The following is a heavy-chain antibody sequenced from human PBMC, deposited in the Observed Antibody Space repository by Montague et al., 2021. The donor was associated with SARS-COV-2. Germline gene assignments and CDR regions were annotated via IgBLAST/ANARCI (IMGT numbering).Heavy chain of an antibody. J-gene: IGHJ4*02. CDR3: ARGRQHINMVVVVVTGGEYYFDX. V-gene: IGHV4-34*01. CDR2: INHRGST. CDR1: DGSFSDYS. Sequence: SETLSLTCAVYDGSFSDYSWTWIRRPPGKGLEWIGEINHRGSTNYNPSLKSRVTISVDTSKNQFSLKMTSVTAADTAVYYCARGRQHINMVVVVVTGGEYYFDXGGQGTLVAVSS. D-gene: IGHD3-22*01.